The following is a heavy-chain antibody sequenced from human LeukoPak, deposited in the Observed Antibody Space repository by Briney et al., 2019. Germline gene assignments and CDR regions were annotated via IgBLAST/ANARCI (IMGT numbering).Heavy chain of an antibody. Sequence: GGSLRLSCAASGFTFSSYGMHWVRQAPGKGLEWVAVISYDGSNKYYADSVKGRFTISRDNSKNTLYLQMNSLRAEDTAVYYCAKGWWLPKGPFDAFDIWGQGTMVTVSS. CDR2: ISYDGSNK. J-gene: IGHJ3*02. V-gene: IGHV3-30*18. D-gene: IGHD2-8*02. CDR1: GFTFSSYG. CDR3: AKGWWLPKGPFDAFDI.